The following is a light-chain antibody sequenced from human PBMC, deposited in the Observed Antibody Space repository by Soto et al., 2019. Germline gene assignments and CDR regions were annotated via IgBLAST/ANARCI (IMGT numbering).Light chain of an antibody. CDR2: DVS. Sequence: AIQLTQSPSSLSASVGERVTITCRASQDIRGALAWYQQKPGNAPKLLIYDVSSLESGVPSRFSGSGSGTDFPFTISSRQPEDFATYYCQQFNVYPITFGQGTRLEIK. V-gene: IGKV1-13*02. CDR3: QQFNVYPIT. CDR1: QDIRGA. J-gene: IGKJ5*01.